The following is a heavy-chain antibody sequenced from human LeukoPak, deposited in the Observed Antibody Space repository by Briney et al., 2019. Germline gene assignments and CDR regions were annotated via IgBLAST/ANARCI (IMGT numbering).Heavy chain of an antibody. CDR1: GGSISSSSYY. D-gene: IGHD4-11*01. CDR2: IYYSGST. J-gene: IGHJ4*02. Sequence: KPSETLSLTCTVSGGSISSSSYYWGWIRQPPGKGLEWIGSIYYSGSTYYNPSLKSRVTISVDTSKNQFSLKLSSVTAADTAVYYCARHDYSKNFDYWGQGTLVTVSS. CDR3: ARHDYSKNFDY. V-gene: IGHV4-39*01.